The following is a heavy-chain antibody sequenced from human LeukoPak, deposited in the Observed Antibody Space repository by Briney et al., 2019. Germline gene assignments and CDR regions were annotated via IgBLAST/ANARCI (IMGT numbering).Heavy chain of an antibody. CDR1: GFTFCSYE. D-gene: IGHD5-18*01. CDR2: ISSSGSTI. CDR3: ARGIQLWSPWDY. V-gene: IGHV3-48*03. Sequence: GGSLRLSCAASGFTFCSYEMNWVRQAPGKGLEWVSYISSSGSTIYYADSVKGRFTISRDNAKNSLYLQMNSLRAEDTAVYYCARGIQLWSPWDYWGQGTLVTVSS. J-gene: IGHJ4*02.